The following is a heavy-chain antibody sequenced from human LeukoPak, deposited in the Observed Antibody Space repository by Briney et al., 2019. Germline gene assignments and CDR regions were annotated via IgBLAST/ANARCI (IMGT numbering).Heavy chain of an antibody. V-gene: IGHV4-34*01. CDR1: GGSFSGYY. CDR2: INHSGST. CDR3: ARYPFLAYCGGDCYSGFDY. J-gene: IGHJ4*02. Sequence: PSETLSLTCAVYGGSFSGYYWSWIRQPPGKGLEWIGEINHSGSTNYNPSLKSRVTISVDTSKNQISLKLSSVTAADTAVYYCARYPFLAYCGGDCYSGFDYWGQGTLVTVSS. D-gene: IGHD2-21*02.